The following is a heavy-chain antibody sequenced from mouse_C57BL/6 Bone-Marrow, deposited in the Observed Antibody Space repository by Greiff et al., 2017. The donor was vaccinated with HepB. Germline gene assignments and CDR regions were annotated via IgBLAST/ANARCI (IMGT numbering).Heavy chain of an antibody. Sequence: VQLQQPGAELVRPGSSVKLSCKASGYTFTSYWMDWVKQRPGQGLEWIGNIYPSDSETHYNQKFKDKATLTVDKSSSTAYMQLSSLTSEDSAVYYCARGNWDVGDYWGQGTTLTVSS. CDR1: GYTFTSYW. CDR3: ARGNWDVGDY. V-gene: IGHV1-61*01. CDR2: IYPSDSET. J-gene: IGHJ2*01. D-gene: IGHD4-1*01.